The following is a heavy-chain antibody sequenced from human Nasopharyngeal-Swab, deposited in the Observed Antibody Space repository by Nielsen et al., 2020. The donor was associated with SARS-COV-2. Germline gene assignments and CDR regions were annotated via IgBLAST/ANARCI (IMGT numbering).Heavy chain of an antibody. D-gene: IGHD3-3*01. CDR3: ARSYDFWSGYYRYYYYGMDV. J-gene: IGHJ6*02. CDR2: IFSNDEK. Sequence: SQAPGKALEWLAHIFSNDEKSYSTSLKSRLTISKDTSKSQVVLTMTNMDPVDTATYYCARSYDFWSGYYRYYYYGMDVWGQGTTVTVSS. V-gene: IGHV2-26*01.